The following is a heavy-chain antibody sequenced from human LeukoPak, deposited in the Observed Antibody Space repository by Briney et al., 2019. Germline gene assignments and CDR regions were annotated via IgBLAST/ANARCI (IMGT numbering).Heavy chain of an antibody. CDR3: ARVAVFDAFDI. CDR2: ISSCSSYI. V-gene: IGHV3-21*01. Sequence: GGSLRLSCAASGFTFSSYSMNWVRQAPGKGLEWVSSISSCSSYIYYADSVKGRFTISRDNAKNSLYLQMNSLRAEDTAVYYCARVAVFDAFDIWGQGTMVTVSS. CDR1: GFTFSSYS. D-gene: IGHD2-8*01. J-gene: IGHJ3*02.